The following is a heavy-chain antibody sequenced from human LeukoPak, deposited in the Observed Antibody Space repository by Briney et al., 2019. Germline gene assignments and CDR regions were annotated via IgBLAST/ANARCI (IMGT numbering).Heavy chain of an antibody. D-gene: IGHD3-10*01. V-gene: IGHV4-39*01. Sequence: PSETLSLTCTVSGGSISSSSYYWGWIRQPPGKGLEWIGSIYYSGSTYYNPSLKSRVTISVDTSKNQFSLKLSSVTAADTAVYYCASGRWFGEYSFDYWGRGTLVTVSS. CDR3: ASGRWFGEYSFDY. J-gene: IGHJ4*02. CDR1: GGSISSSSYY. CDR2: IYYSGST.